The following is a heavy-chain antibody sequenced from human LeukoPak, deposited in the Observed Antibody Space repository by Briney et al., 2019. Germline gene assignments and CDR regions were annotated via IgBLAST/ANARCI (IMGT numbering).Heavy chain of an antibody. D-gene: IGHD3-9*01. CDR2: INHSGST. V-gene: IGHV4-34*01. CDR1: GGSFIDYY. CDR3: AKTQGDDILTDPFQYYFDY. Sequence: PSETLSLTCAVYGGSFIDYYWSWIRRPPGKGLEWIGEINHSGSTDYNPSLKSRVTISVDTSNNQFSLKLTSVTAADTAVYYCAKTQGDDILTDPFQYYFDYWGQGTLVTVSS. J-gene: IGHJ4*02.